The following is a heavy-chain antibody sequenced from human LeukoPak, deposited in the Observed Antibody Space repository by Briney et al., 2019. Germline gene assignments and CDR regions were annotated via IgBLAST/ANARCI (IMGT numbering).Heavy chain of an antibody. J-gene: IGHJ3*02. CDR3: AKEIYYYGSSGSHDAFDI. CDR2: ISGSGGST. V-gene: IGHV3-23*01. CDR1: GFTFSSYA. Sequence: GGSLRLSCAASGFTFSSYAMHWVRQAPGKGLEWVSAISGSGGSTYYADSVKGRFTISRDNSKNTLYLQMNSLRAEDTAVYYCAKEIYYYGSSGSHDAFDIWGQGTMVTVSS. D-gene: IGHD3-22*01.